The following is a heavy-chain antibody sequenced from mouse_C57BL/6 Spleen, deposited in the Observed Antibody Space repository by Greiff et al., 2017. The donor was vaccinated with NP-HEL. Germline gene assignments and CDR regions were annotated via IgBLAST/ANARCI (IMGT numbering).Heavy chain of an antibody. V-gene: IGHV10-1*01. CDR1: GFSFNTYA. CDR2: IRSKSNNYAT. J-gene: IGHJ3*01. D-gene: IGHD2-1*01. Sequence: EVMLVESGGGLVQPKGSLKLSCAASGFSFNTYAMNWVRQAPGKGLEWVARIRSKSNNYATYYADSVKDRFTISRDDSESMLYLQMNNLKTEDTAMYYCVRQRGNSWFAYWGQGTLVTVSA. CDR3: VRQRGNSWFAY.